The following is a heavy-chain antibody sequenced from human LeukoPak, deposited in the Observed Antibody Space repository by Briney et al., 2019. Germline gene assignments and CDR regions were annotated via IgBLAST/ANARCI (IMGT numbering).Heavy chain of an antibody. Sequence: SETLSLTCAVYGGSFSGYYWNWIRQPPGKGLEWIGEINHSGSTNYNPSLKSRVTISVDTSKNQFSLKLSSVTAADTAVYYCARGRWLQIDYWGQGTLVTVSS. CDR3: ARGRWLQIDY. CDR1: GGSFSGYY. V-gene: IGHV4-34*01. J-gene: IGHJ4*02. D-gene: IGHD5-24*01. CDR2: INHSGST.